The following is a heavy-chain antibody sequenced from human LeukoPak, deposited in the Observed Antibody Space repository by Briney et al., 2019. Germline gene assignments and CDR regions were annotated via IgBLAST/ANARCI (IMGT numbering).Heavy chain of an antibody. CDR3: ARRNVWFGELTNNWFDP. CDR1: GYAFTGYY. D-gene: IGHD3-10*01. CDR2: ISAYNGNT. V-gene: IGHV1-18*04. Sequence: GASVKVSYKASGYAFTGYYMHWVRQAPGQGLEWMGWISAYNGNTNYAQKLQGRVTMTTDTSTSTAYMELRSLRSDDTAVYYCARRNVWFGELTNNWFDPWGQGTLVTVSS. J-gene: IGHJ5*02.